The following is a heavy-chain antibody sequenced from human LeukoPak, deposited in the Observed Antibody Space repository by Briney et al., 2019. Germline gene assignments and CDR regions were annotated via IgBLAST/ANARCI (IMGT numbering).Heavy chain of an antibody. Sequence: ASVTVSFKSSVYTFNRYAISWVRQAPGQGLAWMGWISAYNGNTNYAQKLQGRVTMTTDTSTSTAYMDLRSLRSDDTAVYYCARHLFGDYFFDYWGQGTLVTVSS. V-gene: IGHV1-18*01. CDR2: ISAYNGNT. CDR3: ARHLFGDYFFDY. CDR1: VYTFNRYA. D-gene: IGHD4-17*01. J-gene: IGHJ4*02.